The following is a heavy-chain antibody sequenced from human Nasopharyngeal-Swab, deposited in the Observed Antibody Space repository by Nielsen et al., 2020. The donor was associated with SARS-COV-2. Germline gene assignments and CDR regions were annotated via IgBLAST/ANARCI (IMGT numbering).Heavy chain of an antibody. CDR2: ISYDGSNK. V-gene: IGHV3-30*18. D-gene: IGHD6-13*01. J-gene: IGHJ4*02. Sequence: WIRQPPGKGLEWVAVISYDGSNKYYEDSVKGRFTISRDNSKNTLYLQMNSLRAEDTAVYYCAKDKKARGDSSSWTTDYWGQGTLVTVSS. CDR3: AKDKKARGDSSSWTTDY.